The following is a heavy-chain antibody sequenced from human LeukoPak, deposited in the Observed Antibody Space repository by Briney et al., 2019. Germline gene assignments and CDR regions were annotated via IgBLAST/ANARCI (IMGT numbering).Heavy chain of an antibody. J-gene: IGHJ4*02. CDR2: IRYDGSNK. Sequence: GGSQRLSCAASGFTFSSYGMHWVRQAPGKGLEWVAFIRYDGSNKYYADSVKGRFTISRDNSKNTLYLQMNSLRAEDTAVYYCAKDQGLVATSSDYFDYWGQGTLVTVSS. V-gene: IGHV3-30*02. CDR3: AKDQGLVATSSDYFDY. CDR1: GFTFSSYG. D-gene: IGHD5-12*01.